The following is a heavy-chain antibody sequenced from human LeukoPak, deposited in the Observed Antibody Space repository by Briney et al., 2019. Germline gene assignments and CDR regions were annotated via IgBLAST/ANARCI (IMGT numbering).Heavy chain of an antibody. J-gene: IGHJ6*02. V-gene: IGHV4-31*03. D-gene: IGHD3-9*01. CDR1: GDSISSGAYY. CDR2: IFKSGKT. CDR3: ARARAYDVLTEVGFYYYGVDL. Sequence: PSETLSPTCTVSGDSISSGAYYWTWIRQHPERSLEWIGYIFKSGKTYYNPSLKSRVVISIDTSNNRFSLELSSVTAADRAVYFCARARAYDVLTEVGFYYYGVDLWGRGTTVTV.